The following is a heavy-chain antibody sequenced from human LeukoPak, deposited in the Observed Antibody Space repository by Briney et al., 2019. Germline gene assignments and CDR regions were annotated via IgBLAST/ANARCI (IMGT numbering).Heavy chain of an antibody. CDR3: AREGGYSSSWNYYYYGMDV. CDR1: GGTFSSYA. CDR2: IIPILGIA. J-gene: IGHJ6*02. Sequence: SVKVSCKASGGTFSSYAISWVRQAPGQGLEWMGRIIPILGIANYAQKFQGRVMITADKSTSTAYMELSSLRSEDTAVYYCAREGGYSSSWNYYYYGMDVWGQGTTVTVSS. V-gene: IGHV1-69*04. D-gene: IGHD6-13*01.